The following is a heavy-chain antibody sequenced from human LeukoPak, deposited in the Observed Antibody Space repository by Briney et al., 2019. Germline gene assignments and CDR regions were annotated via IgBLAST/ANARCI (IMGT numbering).Heavy chain of an antibody. CDR1: GDSISSYF. CDR3: ARYFCPNGLCSHFDY. Sequence: PSRTLSLTCTVSGDSISSYFWSWIRQPPGKGLEWIGYIHHTGITNYNPSLKSRVTISVDTAKNQFSLKLSSVTAADTAIYYCARYFCPNGLCSHFDYWGQGTLVTVSS. D-gene: IGHD2-8*01. V-gene: IGHV4-59*01. J-gene: IGHJ4*02. CDR2: IHHTGIT.